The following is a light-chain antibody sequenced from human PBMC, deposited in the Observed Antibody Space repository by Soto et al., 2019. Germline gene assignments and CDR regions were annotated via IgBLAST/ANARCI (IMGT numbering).Light chain of an antibody. CDR2: EVR. J-gene: IGLJ3*02. V-gene: IGLV2-14*01. Sequence: QSVLTQPASVSGSPGQSITISCTGTSSDVGRYNYVSWYKQHPGKAPKLMIYEVRNRPSGVSSRFSGSKSGNTASLTISGLQAEDEAEYYCNSYTSSTTWVFGGGTKVPVL. CDR3: NSYTSSTTWV. CDR1: SSDVGRYNY.